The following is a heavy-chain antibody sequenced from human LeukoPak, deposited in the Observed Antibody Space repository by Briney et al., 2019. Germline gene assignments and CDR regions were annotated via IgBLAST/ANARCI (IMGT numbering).Heavy chain of an antibody. CDR2: IWYGGSNE. V-gene: IGHV3-33*01. D-gene: IGHD6-19*01. CDR1: DFTFSSHG. CDR3: ASSITVAGIIDY. Sequence: PGGSLRLSCAASDFTFSSHGMHWVRQAPGKGLEWVAVIWYGGSNEYYEDSVKGRFTISRDNSKNTLFLQMNALRAEDTAVYYCASSITVAGIIDYWGQGTLVTVSS. J-gene: IGHJ4*02.